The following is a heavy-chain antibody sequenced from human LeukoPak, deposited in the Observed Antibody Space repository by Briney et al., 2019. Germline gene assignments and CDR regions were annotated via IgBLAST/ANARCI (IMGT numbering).Heavy chain of an antibody. J-gene: IGHJ4*02. CDR1: GFTFSRYS. CDR3: AKVGPTVTTDY. D-gene: IGHD4-17*01. Sequence: PGGSLRLSCAASGFTFSRYSMNWVRQAPGKGLEWVSSISISSSHIYYADSVKGRFTISRDNSKNTLYLQMNSLRAEDTAVYYCAKVGPTVTTDYWGQGTLVTVSS. V-gene: IGHV3-21*01. CDR2: ISISSSHI.